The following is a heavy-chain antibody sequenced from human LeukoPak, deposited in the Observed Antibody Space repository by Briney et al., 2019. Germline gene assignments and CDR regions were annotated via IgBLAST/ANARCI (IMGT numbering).Heavy chain of an antibody. CDR1: GGSINIRSYY. CDR2: LYYGEYP. D-gene: IGHD4-17*01. J-gene: IGHJ6*03. V-gene: IGHV4-39*01. CDR3: ARRATTVTTGYYYYYMDV. Sequence: PSETLSLTCTVSGGSINIRSYYCGWIRQPPGKGLEWIGSLYYGEYPYYTPYLKGRVTISEDTSKNQFSLKLSSVTAADTAVYYCARRATTVTTGYYYYYMDVWGKGTTVTVSS.